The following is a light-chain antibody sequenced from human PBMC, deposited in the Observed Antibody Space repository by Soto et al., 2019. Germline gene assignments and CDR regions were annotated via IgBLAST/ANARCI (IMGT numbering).Light chain of an antibody. CDR1: SSDVGGYNY. J-gene: IGLJ2*01. CDR2: EVT. CDR3: SSYTSSSTVL. Sequence: QSVLTQPASVSGSLGQSITISCTGTSSDVGGYNYVSWYQQHPGNDPKVVIFEVTKRPSGVSSRFSGSKSGNTASLTVSGLQAEDEGDYYCSSYTSSSTVLFGGGTKLTVL. V-gene: IGLV2-14*01.